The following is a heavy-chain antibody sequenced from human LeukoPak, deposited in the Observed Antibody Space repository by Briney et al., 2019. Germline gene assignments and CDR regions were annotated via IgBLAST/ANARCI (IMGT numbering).Heavy chain of an antibody. V-gene: IGHV4-59*01. CDR2: IYYTGST. Sequence: SETLSLTCTGSGASISSYYWSWIRQPPGKGLEWIGYIYYTGSTDYNPSLQSRVTISVDTSKNQFSLKLSSVTAADTAVYYCTRGRLWFDHWGQGTLVTVSS. CDR1: GASISSYY. CDR3: TRGRLWFDH. J-gene: IGHJ5*02.